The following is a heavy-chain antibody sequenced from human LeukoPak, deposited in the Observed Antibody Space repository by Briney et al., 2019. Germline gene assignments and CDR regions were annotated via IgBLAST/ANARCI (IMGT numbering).Heavy chain of an antibody. V-gene: IGHV3-74*01. J-gene: IGHJ4*02. CDR3: ASGEVMVRGVMTY. Sequence: PGGSLRLSCAASGFTFSTYWMHWVRQTPGKGPVWVSRINTDGSTTNYADSVKGRFTISRDNAKNTLYLQMNSLRAEDTAVYYCASGEVMVRGVMTYWGQGTLVTVSS. CDR1: GFTFSTYW. D-gene: IGHD3-10*01. CDR2: INTDGSTT.